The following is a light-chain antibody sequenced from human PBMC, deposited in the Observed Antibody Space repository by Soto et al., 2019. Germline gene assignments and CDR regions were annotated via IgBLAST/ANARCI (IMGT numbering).Light chain of an antibody. CDR3: QQGNGFPWT. J-gene: IGKJ1*01. CDR1: QGVSSS. CDR2: TAS. Sequence: DVQLTQSPSSVSASVGDRVTITCRASQGVSSSLAGYQQKPGRAPKLLIYTASTLQGGVPSRFRCSGSGTDFTLTINKLQPEDFANYDCQQGNGFPWTFGQGTKVEIK. V-gene: IGKV1-12*01.